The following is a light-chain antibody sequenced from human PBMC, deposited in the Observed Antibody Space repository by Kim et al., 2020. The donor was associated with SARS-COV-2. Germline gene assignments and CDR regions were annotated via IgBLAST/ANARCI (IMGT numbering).Light chain of an antibody. J-gene: IGKJ1*01. CDR2: GAS. CDR1: QSVSDNY. Sequence: EIVLTQSPGTLSLSPGERATLSCRASQSVSDNYLAWYQQKPGQAPTLLIYGASIRATGIPDRFSGSGSGTDFTLAISRLEPEDFAVYLCRQYGGSRTFGPGTKVEI. V-gene: IGKV3-20*01. CDR3: RQYGGSRT.